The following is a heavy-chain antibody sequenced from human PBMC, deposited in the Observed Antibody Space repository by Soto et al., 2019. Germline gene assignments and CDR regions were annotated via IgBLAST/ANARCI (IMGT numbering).Heavy chain of an antibody. V-gene: IGHV1-2*02. Sequence: ASVKVSCKASGNTFTGYYIHWVRQAPGQGLERMGWINPNNDGTTYAEKFQGRVTMTRDTSTSTAYMELSRLRSDDTAVYYCARDLGGSRDSWGQETLVTVSS. D-gene: IGHD1-26*01. CDR2: INPNNDGT. J-gene: IGHJ4*02. CDR3: ARDLGGSRDS. CDR1: GNTFTGYY.